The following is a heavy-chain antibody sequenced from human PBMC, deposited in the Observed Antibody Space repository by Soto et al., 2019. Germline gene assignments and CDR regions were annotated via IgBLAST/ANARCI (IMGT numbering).Heavy chain of an antibody. J-gene: IGHJ4*02. CDR2: ISTRGSTK. CDR3: ALYTYDMFSFDY. V-gene: IGHV3-48*03. CDR1: GFTFSSYE. D-gene: IGHD5-18*01. Sequence: GGSLRLSCAASGFTFSSYEMNWVRRAPGKGLEWVSYISTRGSTKYYADSVKGRFTISRDDAKKTMFLQMNNLRAEDTAVYYCALYTYDMFSFDYWGQGVLVTVSS.